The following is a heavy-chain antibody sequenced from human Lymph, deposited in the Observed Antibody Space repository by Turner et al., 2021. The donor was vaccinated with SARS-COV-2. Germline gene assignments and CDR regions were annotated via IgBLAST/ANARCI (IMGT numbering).Heavy chain of an antibody. V-gene: IGHV3-33*01. D-gene: IGHD3-16*01. Sequence: EQLVESGGGVVEPGRCLRHPCAASGFTFSSSGRHGVRQAPGKVLEWGAVIWYDGSNKFYADSVKGRFTISRNNSKNTLYLQMNSLRAEDTAVYYCARHNGGRLDYWGQGTLVTVSS. CDR1: GFTFSSSG. CDR3: ARHNGGRLDY. CDR2: IWYDGSNK. J-gene: IGHJ4*02.